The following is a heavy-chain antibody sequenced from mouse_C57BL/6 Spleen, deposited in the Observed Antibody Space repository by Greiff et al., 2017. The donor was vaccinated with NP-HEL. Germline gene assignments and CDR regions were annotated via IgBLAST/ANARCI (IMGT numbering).Heavy chain of an antibody. CDR1: GYTFTSYT. D-gene: IGHD2-2*01. V-gene: IGHV1-4*01. CDR3: ARGGYDGAWFAD. CDR2: INPSSGYT. J-gene: IGHJ3*01. Sequence: QVQLQQSGAELARPGASVKMSCKASGYTFTSYTMHWVKQRPGQGLEWIGYINPSSGYTKYNQKFKDKATLTADKSSSTAYMQLSSLTSEDSAVYYCARGGYDGAWFADWGKGTLVTVSA.